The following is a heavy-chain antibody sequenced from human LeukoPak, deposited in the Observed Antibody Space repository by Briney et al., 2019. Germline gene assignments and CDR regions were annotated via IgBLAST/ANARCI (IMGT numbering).Heavy chain of an antibody. CDR3: ARGVSVYYDSSGYYYFDY. V-gene: IGHV4-31*01. Sequence: SETLSLTCTVSGDSISSDAFYWSCVRQHPGKGLEWIGYIYYSGSTSYNPSLKNPPTISVDTSKNQFSLKLRSVTAADTAVYYCARGVSVYYDSSGYYYFDYRGQGTPGTVSS. CDR2: IYYSGST. CDR1: GDSISSDAFY. D-gene: IGHD3-22*01. J-gene: IGHJ4*02.